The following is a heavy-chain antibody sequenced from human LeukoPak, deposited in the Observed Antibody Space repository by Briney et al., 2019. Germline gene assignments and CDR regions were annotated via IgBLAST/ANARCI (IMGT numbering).Heavy chain of an antibody. CDR3: ARDNAYTFDY. V-gene: IGHV3-30-3*01. Sequence: GGSLRLSCAASGFTFSSYWMSWVRQAPGKGLEWVAVISYDGSNKYYADSVKGRFTVSRDNAKSTLYLQMNSLRAEDTAVYYCARDNAYTFDYWGXGTXXXXXS. J-gene: IGHJ4*02. CDR1: GFTFSSYW. CDR2: ISYDGSNK. D-gene: IGHD5-24*01.